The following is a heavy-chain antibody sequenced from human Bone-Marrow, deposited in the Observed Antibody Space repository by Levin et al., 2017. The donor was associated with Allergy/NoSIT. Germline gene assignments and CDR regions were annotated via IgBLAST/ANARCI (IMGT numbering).Heavy chain of an antibody. V-gene: IGHV3-23*01. CDR1: GFSFPTCP. D-gene: IGHD1-26*01. Sequence: LSLTCAASGFSFPTCPMAWVRQAPGKGLEWVSTISFSGDATYYADSVKGRFTISRDNSKNTLYLQMNSLRAEDTAVYYWVKDDGFKWERRGTSDYWGQGTLVTVS. J-gene: IGHJ4*02. CDR2: ISFSGDAT. CDR3: VKDDGFKWERRGTSDY.